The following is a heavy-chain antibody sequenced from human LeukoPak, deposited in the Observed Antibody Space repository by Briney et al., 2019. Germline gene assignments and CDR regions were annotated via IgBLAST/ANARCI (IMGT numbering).Heavy chain of an antibody. Sequence: GGSLRLPCAASGFTFSDYGMSWVRQAPGQGLEWVSTISNSGDATYYADSVRGRFSISRDNSKKTLFLQMSSLRAEDAAIYYCAKSGPYYFQYWGQGTLVTVSS. CDR3: AKSGPYYFQY. CDR1: GFTFSDYG. CDR2: ISNSGDAT. V-gene: IGHV3-23*01. J-gene: IGHJ4*02.